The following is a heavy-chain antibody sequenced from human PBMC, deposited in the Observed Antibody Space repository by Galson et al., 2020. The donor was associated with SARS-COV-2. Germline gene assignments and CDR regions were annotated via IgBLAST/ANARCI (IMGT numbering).Heavy chain of an antibody. D-gene: IGHD6-19*01. V-gene: IGHV3-33*01. CDR1: GFTFSSYG. J-gene: IGHJ6*02. Sequence: SLKISCAASGFTFSSYGMHWVRQAPGKGLEWVAVIWYDGSNKYYADSVKGRFTISRDNSKNTLYLQMNSLRAEDTAVYYCARDLAVAGTEPGVDVWGQGTTVTVSS. CDR3: ARDLAVAGTEPGVDV. CDR2: IWYDGSNK.